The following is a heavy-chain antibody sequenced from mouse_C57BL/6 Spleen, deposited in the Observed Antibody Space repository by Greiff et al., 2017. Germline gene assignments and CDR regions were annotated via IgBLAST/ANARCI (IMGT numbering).Heavy chain of an antibody. CDR1: GYSITSGYY. Sequence: VQLQQSGPGLVKPSQSLSLTCSVSGYSITSGYYWNWIRQFPGNKLEWRGYISYDGSNNYNPSLKNRISITRDTSKNQFLLKLNSVTTEDAATYYYASAFIHTVVATRYFDVWGTGTTVTVSS. D-gene: IGHD1-1*01. CDR3: ASAFIHTVVATRYFDV. CDR2: ISYDGSN. V-gene: IGHV3-6*01. J-gene: IGHJ1*03.